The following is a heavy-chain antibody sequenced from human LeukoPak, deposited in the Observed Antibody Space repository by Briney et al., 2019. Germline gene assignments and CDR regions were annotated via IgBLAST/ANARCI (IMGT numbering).Heavy chain of an antibody. J-gene: IGHJ4*02. Sequence: ASVKVSCKASGFTFTNYAMQWVRQAPGQRLEWMGWINAGNGHTRYSQRFQGRVTITRDTSATTVYMEVTSLRSEDTAVYYCARGIWSRTVSSYYFDYWGQGTLVAVSS. D-gene: IGHD3-3*01. CDR2: INAGNGHT. CDR1: GFTFTNYA. V-gene: IGHV1-3*01. CDR3: ARGIWSRTVSSYYFDY.